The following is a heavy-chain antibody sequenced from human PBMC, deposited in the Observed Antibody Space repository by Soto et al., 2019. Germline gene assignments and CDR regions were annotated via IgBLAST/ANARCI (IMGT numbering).Heavy chain of an antibody. CDR3: ARLPYSSSSYYYYYYMDV. D-gene: IGHD6-6*01. J-gene: IGHJ6*03. V-gene: IGHV4-39*01. CDR1: GGSISSSSYY. Sequence: SETLSLTCTVSGGSISSSSYYWGWIRQPPGKGLEWIGSIYYSGSTYYNPSLKSRVTISVDTSKNQFSLKMSSVTAADTAVYYCARLPYSSSSYYYYYYMDVWGKGTTVTVSS. CDR2: IYYSGST.